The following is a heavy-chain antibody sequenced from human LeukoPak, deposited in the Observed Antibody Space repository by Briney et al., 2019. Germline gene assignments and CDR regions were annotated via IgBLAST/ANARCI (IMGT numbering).Heavy chain of an antibody. V-gene: IGHV1-3*01. CDR2: INAGNGNT. D-gene: IGHD3-10*01. CDR3: ARGDTMVRNWFDP. CDR1: GYTFTSYA. Sequence: ASVEVSCKASGYTFTSYAMHWVRQAPGQRLEWMGWINAGNGNTKYSQKFQGRVTITRDTSASTAYMELSSLRSEDTAVYYCARGDTMVRNWFDPWGQGTLVTVSS. J-gene: IGHJ5*02.